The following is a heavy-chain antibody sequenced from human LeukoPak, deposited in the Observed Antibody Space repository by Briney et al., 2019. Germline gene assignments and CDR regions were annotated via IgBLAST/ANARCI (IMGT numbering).Heavy chain of an antibody. Sequence: SETLSLTCTVSGGSISSYYWSWIRQPPGKGLEWIGYIYYSGSTNYNPSLKSRFTISVDTSKNQFSLKLSSVTAADTAVYYCARGVYYDTSDNWFDPWGQGTLVTVSS. CDR2: IYYSGST. J-gene: IGHJ5*02. CDR3: ARGVYYDTSDNWFDP. D-gene: IGHD3-22*01. V-gene: IGHV4-59*01. CDR1: GGSISSYY.